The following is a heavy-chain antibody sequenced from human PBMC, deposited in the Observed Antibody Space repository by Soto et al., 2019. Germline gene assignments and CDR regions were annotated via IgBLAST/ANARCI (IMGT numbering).Heavy chain of an antibody. CDR1: GGTFSGYG. CDR3: ARGRAKAHFFYGMDV. CDR2: IIPIFGTT. J-gene: IGHJ6*02. V-gene: IGHV1-69*01. Sequence: QVQMVQSGAEVKKPGSSLKVSCKASGGTFSGYGISWVRQAPGQGLEWMGGIIPIFGTTNYAPNFRDRVTISADEARSTVYMDLSSLRTHDTAVYYCARGRAKAHFFYGMDVCGQGTAVTVSS.